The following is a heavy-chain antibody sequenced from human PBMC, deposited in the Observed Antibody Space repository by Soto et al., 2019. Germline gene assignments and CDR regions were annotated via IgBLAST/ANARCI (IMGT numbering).Heavy chain of an antibody. CDR3: ASLRDFDWLLTDDAFDI. Sequence: PGGSLRLSCAASGFTFSSYWMSWVRQAPGKGLEWVANIKQDGSEKYYVDSVKGRFTISRDNAKNSLYLQMNSLRAEDTAVYYCASLRDFDWLLTDDAFDIWGQGTMVTVSS. CDR1: GFTFSSYW. V-gene: IGHV3-7*01. CDR2: IKQDGSEK. D-gene: IGHD3-9*01. J-gene: IGHJ3*02.